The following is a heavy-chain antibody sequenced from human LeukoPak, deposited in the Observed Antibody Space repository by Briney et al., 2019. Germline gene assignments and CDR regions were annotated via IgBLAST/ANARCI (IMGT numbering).Heavy chain of an antibody. CDR1: GFTFSSYS. V-gene: IGHV3-21*01. J-gene: IGHJ4*02. CDR3: ARELEEGFDY. Sequence: GGSLRLSCAASGFTFSSYSMNWVRQAPGEGLEWVSSIGGSSSSIYYADSVKGRFTISRDNAKNSLYLQMNSLRAEDTAVYYCARELEEGFDYWGQGTLVTVPS. D-gene: IGHD6-6*01. CDR2: IGGSSSSI.